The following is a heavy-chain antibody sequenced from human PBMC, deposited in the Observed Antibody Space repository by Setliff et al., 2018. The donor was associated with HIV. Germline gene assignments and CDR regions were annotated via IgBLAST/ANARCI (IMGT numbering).Heavy chain of an antibody. Sequence: PGGSLRLSCAASGFTFSSYAMHWVRQAPGKGLEWLANVKQEEGSEKYYVDSVKGRFTISRDNAKNSLYLEMNSLRAEETAVYYCARDLRSSHGSPNYFDYWGRGALVTVSS. D-gene: IGHD2-15*01. J-gene: IGHJ4*02. CDR2: VKQEEGSEK. V-gene: IGHV3-7*01. CDR3: ARDLRSSHGSPNYFDY. CDR1: GFTFSSYA.